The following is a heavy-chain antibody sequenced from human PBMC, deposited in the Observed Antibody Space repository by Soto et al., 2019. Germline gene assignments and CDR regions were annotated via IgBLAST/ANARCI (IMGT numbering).Heavy chain of an antibody. V-gene: IGHV4-31*03. J-gene: IGHJ4*02. D-gene: IGHD6-13*01. CDR3: AREAYSSRFDY. Sequence: QVQLQESGPGLVKPSRTLSLACTVSGGSISSGGYYWSWIRQHPGKGLEWIGYIYYSGSTYYNPSLKRRVTISVDTSKNQFSLKLSSVTAADTAVYYCAREAYSSRFDYWGQGTLVTVPS. CDR1: GGSISSGGYY. CDR2: IYYSGST.